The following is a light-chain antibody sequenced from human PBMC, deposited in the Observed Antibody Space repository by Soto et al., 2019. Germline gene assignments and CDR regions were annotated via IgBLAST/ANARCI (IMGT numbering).Light chain of an antibody. CDR3: QQYNNWPPIT. Sequence: EIMMTQSPATLSVSPGERATVSCRASQSVRNNLAWYQQRRGQAPRLLIYYASTRATGVPARFSGSGSGTEFTLTITSLQSEDSELYYCQQYNNWPPITFGQGTRLEIK. J-gene: IGKJ5*01. CDR2: YAS. V-gene: IGKV3-15*01. CDR1: QSVRNN.